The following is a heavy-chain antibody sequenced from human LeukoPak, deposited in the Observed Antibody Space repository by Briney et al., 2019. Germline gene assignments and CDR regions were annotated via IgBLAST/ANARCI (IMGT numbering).Heavy chain of an antibody. CDR2: IYYSGST. J-gene: IGHJ5*02. Sequence: SETLSLTCTVSGGSISSSSYYWGWIRQPPGKGLEWIGSIYYSGSTYYNPSLKSRVTISVDTSKNQFSLKLSSVTAADTAVYYCARHKWELLANWFDPWGQGTLVTVSS. CDR3: ARHKWELLANWFDP. CDR1: GGSISSSSYY. V-gene: IGHV4-39*01. D-gene: IGHD1-26*01.